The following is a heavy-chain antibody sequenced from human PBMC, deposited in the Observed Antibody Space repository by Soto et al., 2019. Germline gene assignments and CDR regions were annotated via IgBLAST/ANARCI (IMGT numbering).Heavy chain of an antibody. V-gene: IGHV3-21*01. Sequence: EVQLVESGGGLVKPGGSLRLSCAASGFTFSSYSMNWVRQAPGKGLEWVSSISSSSSYIYYAASVKGRFTISRDNAKNSLYLQMNSLRAEDTAVYYCARDLGYYYDCSGYFESDYWGQGTLVTVSS. CDR1: GFTFSSYS. D-gene: IGHD3-22*01. CDR3: ARDLGYYYDCSGYFESDY. CDR2: ISSSSSYI. J-gene: IGHJ4*02.